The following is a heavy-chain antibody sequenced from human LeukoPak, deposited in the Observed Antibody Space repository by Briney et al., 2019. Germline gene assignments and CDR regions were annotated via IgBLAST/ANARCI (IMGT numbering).Heavy chain of an antibody. Sequence: SETLSLTCAVYGGSFSGYYWSWIRQPPGKGLEWIGEINHSGSTTYNPSLKSRVTISVDTSKNQFSLKLTPVTAADTAVYYCAREDLGAETTMDYWGQGTLVTVSS. D-gene: IGHD1-1*01. CDR1: GGSFSGYY. V-gene: IGHV4-34*01. J-gene: IGHJ4*02. CDR3: AREDLGAETTMDY. CDR2: INHSGST.